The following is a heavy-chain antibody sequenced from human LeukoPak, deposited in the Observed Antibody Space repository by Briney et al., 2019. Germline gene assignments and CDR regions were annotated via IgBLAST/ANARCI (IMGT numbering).Heavy chain of an antibody. D-gene: IGHD6-19*01. CDR2: IYYSGDT. J-gene: IGHJ6*02. CDR1: GGSISTYY. CDR3: ARVSSSGGWYNLGFNYGMDV. V-gene: IGHV4-59*01. Sequence: SETLSLTCTVSGGSISTYYWNWIRQPPGKGLEWIGYIYYSGDTNYNPSLKSRVTISVDTSKNQFSLKLRSVTAADTAVYYCARVSSSGGWYNLGFNYGMDVWGQGTTVNVSS.